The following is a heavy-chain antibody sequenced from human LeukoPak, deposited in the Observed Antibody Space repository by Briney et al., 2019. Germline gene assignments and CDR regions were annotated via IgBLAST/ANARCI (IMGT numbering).Heavy chain of an antibody. D-gene: IGHD2-2*01. CDR2: ISSSSSTI. CDR1: GFTFSSYS. Sequence: GGSLRLSCAASGFTFSSYSMNWVRQAPGKGLEWVPYISSSSSTIYYADSVKGRFTISRDNAKNSLYLQMNSPGAEDTAVYYCARDYCRSTTCRFDYWGQGTLVTVSS. V-gene: IGHV3-48*04. J-gene: IGHJ4*02. CDR3: ARDYCRSTTCRFDY.